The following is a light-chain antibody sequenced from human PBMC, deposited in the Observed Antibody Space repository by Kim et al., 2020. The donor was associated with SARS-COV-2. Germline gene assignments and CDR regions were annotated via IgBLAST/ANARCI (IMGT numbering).Light chain of an antibody. CDR2: QDA. CDR3: QAWDSGTAGV. V-gene: IGLV3-1*01. CDR1: KLDDRY. Sequence: SYELTQPPSVSVSPGQTASITCSGDKLDDRYVGWYQQKPGQSPFLIIYQDAKRSSGIPERFSGASSGNTATLTISGTQSIDEADYYCQAWDSGTAGVFGGGTQLTVL. J-gene: IGLJ2*01.